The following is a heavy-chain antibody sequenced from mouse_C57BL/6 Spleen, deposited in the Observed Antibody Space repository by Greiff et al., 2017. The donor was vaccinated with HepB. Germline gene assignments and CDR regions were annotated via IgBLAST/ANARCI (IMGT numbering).Heavy chain of an antibody. CDR3: ARIYDGYYLGFAY. CDR1: GYTFTSYW. J-gene: IGHJ3*01. CDR2: IDPSDSYT. D-gene: IGHD2-3*01. Sequence: QVQLQQSGAELVKPGASVKLSCKASGYTFTSYWMQWVKQRPGQGLEWIGEIDPSDSYTNYNQKFKGKATLTVDTSSSTAYMQLSSLTSEDSAVYYCARIYDGYYLGFAYWGQGTLVTVSA. V-gene: IGHV1-50*01.